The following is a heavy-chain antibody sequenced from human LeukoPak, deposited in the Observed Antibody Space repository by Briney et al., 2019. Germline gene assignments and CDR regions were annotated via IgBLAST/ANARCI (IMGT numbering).Heavy chain of an antibody. J-gene: IGHJ5*02. CDR3: ARQIRWLRYWFDP. CDR1: GYSISSGFY. D-gene: IGHD5-12*01. Sequence: SETLSLTCNVSGYSISSGFYWGWIRQPPGKGLQWIGNIYHSGSTNYNPSLKSRVTISVDTSKNQFSLKLSSVTAADTAVYYCARQIRWLRYWFDPWGQGTLVTVSS. V-gene: IGHV4-38-2*02. CDR2: IYHSGST.